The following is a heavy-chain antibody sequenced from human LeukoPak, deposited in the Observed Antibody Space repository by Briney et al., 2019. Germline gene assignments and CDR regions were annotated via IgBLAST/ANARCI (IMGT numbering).Heavy chain of an antibody. D-gene: IGHD6-19*01. Sequence: PSETLSLTCTVSGGSISSSSYYWGWIRQPPGKGLEWIVSIYYSGSTCYNPSLKSRVTMSVDTSKNQFSLKLSSVPAADTAAYYCARDPFTWLAFNYYYYYDMDVWGKGTTVTISS. J-gene: IGHJ6*03. CDR2: IYYSGST. CDR1: GGSISSSSYY. CDR3: ARDPFTWLAFNYYYYYDMDV. V-gene: IGHV4-39*07.